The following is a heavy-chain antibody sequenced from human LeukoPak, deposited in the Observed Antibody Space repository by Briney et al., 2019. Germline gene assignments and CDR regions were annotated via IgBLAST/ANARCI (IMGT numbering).Heavy chain of an antibody. D-gene: IGHD2-2*01. CDR2: SGDST. CDR3: AKERVGTSCSGCYMDV. V-gene: IGHV3-23*01. CDR1: GFTFSTYA. Sequence: GGSLRLSRAASGFTFSTYAMTWVRQAPGKGLEWVSSSGDSTYYADSVKGRFTISRDNSKNTLYLQMNSLRAEDTAIYYCAKERVGTSCSGCYMDVWGKGTTVTVSS. J-gene: IGHJ6*03.